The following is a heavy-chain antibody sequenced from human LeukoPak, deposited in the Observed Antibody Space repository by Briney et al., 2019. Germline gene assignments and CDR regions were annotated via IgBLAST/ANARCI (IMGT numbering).Heavy chain of an antibody. D-gene: IGHD6-25*01. Sequence: SETLTPTVTVPGGSITGSDWPGFPQPPGKGLEWIGYIYYSGSTNYNLSLKSRVTMSVDTSKNQFSLQLSPVTAADTAVYYCARHDPGGAAARLGSLDFWGRGTLVTVSS. J-gene: IGHJ2*01. CDR2: IYYSGST. V-gene: IGHV4-59*08. CDR3: ARHDPGGAAARLGSLDF. CDR1: GGSITGSD.